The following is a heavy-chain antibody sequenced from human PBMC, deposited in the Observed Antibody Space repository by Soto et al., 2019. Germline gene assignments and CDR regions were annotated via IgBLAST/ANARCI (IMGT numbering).Heavy chain of an antibody. J-gene: IGHJ1*01. Sequence: EVQLLESGGGLVQPGGSLKISCAVSGFTFGSYAMSWVRQAPGKGLEWVSGISGTGRVTNYADSVKGRFTISRDNPKNTLYLEMKSLRVEDTAVYYCAKDVHYDIVTGIEYFDHWGQGTLVTVSS. CDR3: AKDVHYDIVTGIEYFDH. CDR1: GFTFGSYA. V-gene: IGHV3-23*01. CDR2: ISGTGRVT. D-gene: IGHD3-9*01.